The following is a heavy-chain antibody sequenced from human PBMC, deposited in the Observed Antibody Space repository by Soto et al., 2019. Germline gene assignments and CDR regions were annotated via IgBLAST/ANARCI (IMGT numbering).Heavy chain of an antibody. V-gene: IGHV4-59*01. CDR2: IYYSGGT. Sequence: SETLYLTCTVSGGPISSYSWSWIRQPQGKGLEWIGYIYYSGGTNYHPSLKSRVTISVDTSKNQFSLKLSSVTAADTAVYYCARESSSWYGHNWFDPWGQGTLVTVSS. CDR1: GGPISSYS. D-gene: IGHD6-13*01. CDR3: ARESSSWYGHNWFDP. J-gene: IGHJ5*02.